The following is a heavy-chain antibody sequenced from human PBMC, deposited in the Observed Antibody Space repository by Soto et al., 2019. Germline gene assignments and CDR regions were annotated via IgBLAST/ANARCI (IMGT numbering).Heavy chain of an antibody. V-gene: IGHV4-59*08. Sequence: SSETLSLTCTVSGGSISSYYWSWIRQPPGKGLEWIGYIYYSGSTNYNPSLKSRVTISVDTSKDQFSLKLSSVTAADTAAYYCARNRGYCTNGVCHHYYYYYMDVWGKGTTVTVSS. CDR3: ARNRGYCTNGVCHHYYYYYMDV. CDR1: GGSISSYY. D-gene: IGHD2-8*01. CDR2: IYYSGST. J-gene: IGHJ6*03.